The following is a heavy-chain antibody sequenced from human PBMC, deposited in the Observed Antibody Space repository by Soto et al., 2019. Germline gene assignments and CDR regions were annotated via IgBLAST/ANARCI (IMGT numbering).Heavy chain of an antibody. V-gene: IGHV1-69*02. Sequence: QVQLVQSGAEVKKPGSSVKVSCKASGGTFSSYTISWVRQAPGQGLEWMGRIIPILGIANYAQKFQGRVTITAERSTSTAYMVLSSLRSEDTAVYYCARGGYNWNDVEYFDYWGQGTLVTVSS. J-gene: IGHJ4*02. CDR1: GGTFSSYT. CDR3: ARGGYNWNDVEYFDY. CDR2: IIPILGIA. D-gene: IGHD1-20*01.